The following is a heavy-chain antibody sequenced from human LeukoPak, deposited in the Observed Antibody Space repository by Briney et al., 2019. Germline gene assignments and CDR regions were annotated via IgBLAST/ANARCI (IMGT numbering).Heavy chain of an antibody. J-gene: IGHJ5*02. Sequence: PSETLSLTCTVSGGSISSGGYYWSWIRQHPGKGLEWIGRIYTSGSTNYNPSLKSRVTMSVDTSKNQFSLKLSSVTAADTAVYYCAREIAVAGTGAFDPWGQGTLVTVSS. D-gene: IGHD6-19*01. V-gene: IGHV4-61*02. CDR2: IYTSGST. CDR3: AREIAVAGTGAFDP. CDR1: GGSISSGGYY.